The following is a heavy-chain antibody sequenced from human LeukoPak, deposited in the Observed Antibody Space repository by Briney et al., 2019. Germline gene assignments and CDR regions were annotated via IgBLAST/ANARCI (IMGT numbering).Heavy chain of an antibody. J-gene: IGHJ4*02. Sequence: GGSLRLSCAASGFTFSSYAMSWVRQAPGKGLEWVSAISGSGGSTYYADSVKGRLTISRDNSKNTLYLQMNSLRAEDTAVYYCAKDPQYGDAYFDYWGQGTLVTVSS. CDR3: AKDPQYGDAYFDY. V-gene: IGHV3-23*01. D-gene: IGHD4-17*01. CDR2: ISGSGGST. CDR1: GFTFSSYA.